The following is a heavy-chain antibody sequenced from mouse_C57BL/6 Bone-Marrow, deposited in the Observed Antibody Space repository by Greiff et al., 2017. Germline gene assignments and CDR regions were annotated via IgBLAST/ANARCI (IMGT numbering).Heavy chain of an antibody. V-gene: IGHV1-15*01. CDR2: IDPETGGT. CDR3: TCLMVVGKDD. Sequence: VQLQQSGAELVRPGASVTLSCKASGYTFTDYEMHWVKQTPVHGLEWIGAIDPETGGTAYNQKFKGKAILTVDKSSSTAYMELRSLPSEDSAVYYYTCLMVVGKDDWGQGTPLTVSA. CDR1: GYTFTDYE. J-gene: IGHJ2*01. D-gene: IGHD2-3*01.